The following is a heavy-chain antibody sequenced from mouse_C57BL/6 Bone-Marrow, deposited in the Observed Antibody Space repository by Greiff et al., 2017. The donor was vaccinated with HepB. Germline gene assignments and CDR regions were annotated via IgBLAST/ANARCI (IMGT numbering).Heavy chain of an antibody. CDR3: ASGYYFDY. CDR2: IDPSDSYT. J-gene: IGHJ2*01. V-gene: IGHV1-69*01. CDR1: GYTFTSYW. Sequence: QVQLQQPGAELVMPGASVKLSCKASGYTFTSYWMHWVKQRPGQGLEWIGEIDPSDSYTNYNQKFKGKSTLTVDKSPSTAYMQLSSLTSEDSAVYYCASGYYFDYWGQGTTLTVSS.